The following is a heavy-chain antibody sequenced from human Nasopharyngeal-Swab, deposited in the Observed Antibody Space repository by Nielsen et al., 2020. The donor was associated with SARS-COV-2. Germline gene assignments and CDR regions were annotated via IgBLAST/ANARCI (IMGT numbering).Heavy chain of an antibody. J-gene: IGHJ5*02. CDR3: ARGWIAVAGTLLWFDP. V-gene: IGHV4-34*01. CDR2: INHSGSN. D-gene: IGHD6-19*01. CDR1: GGSFSGYY. Sequence: SETLSLTCDVYGGSFSGYYWSWIRKLPGKGLEWIGEINHSGSNNYNPSFKSRVTISVDTSKNQFSLKLSSVTAADTAVYYCARGWIAVAGTLLWFDPWGQGTLVTVSS.